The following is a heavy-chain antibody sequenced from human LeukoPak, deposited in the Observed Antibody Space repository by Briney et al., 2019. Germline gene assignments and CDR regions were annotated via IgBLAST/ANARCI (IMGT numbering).Heavy chain of an antibody. Sequence: ASVKVSCKASGYTFTSYDINWVRQATGQGLEWMGWMNPNSGNTGYAQKFQGRVSMTRNTSISTAYMELSSLTFEDTAVYYCARGPGTTVTLIPYYYYYYMDVWGKGTTATVSS. D-gene: IGHD4-11*01. CDR3: ARGPGTTVTLIPYYYYYYMDV. V-gene: IGHV1-8*01. J-gene: IGHJ6*03. CDR1: GYTFTSYD. CDR2: MNPNSGNT.